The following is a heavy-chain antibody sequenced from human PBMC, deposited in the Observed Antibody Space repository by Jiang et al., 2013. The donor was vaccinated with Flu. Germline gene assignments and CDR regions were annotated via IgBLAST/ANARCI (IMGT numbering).Heavy chain of an antibody. V-gene: IGHV1-69*02. CDR3: ARLRVVTAYDAFEY. CDR1: GGTFSSYT. D-gene: IGHD2-21*02. Sequence: GAEVKKPGSSVKVSCKASGGTFSSYTISWVRQAPGQGLEWMGRIIPILGIANYAQKFQGRVTITADKSTSTAYMELSSLRSEDTAVYYCARLRVVTAYDAFEYLGPRDNGHRLF. CDR2: IIPILGIA. J-gene: IGHJ3*02.